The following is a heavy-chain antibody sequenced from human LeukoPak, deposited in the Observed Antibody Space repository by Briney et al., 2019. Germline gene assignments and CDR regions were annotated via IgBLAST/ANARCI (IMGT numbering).Heavy chain of an antibody. Sequence: SETLSHTCTVSGGSISSSTYYWGWIRQPPGKGLEWIGSIYYSGSTYHNPSLMSRVTISVDTSNNQISLKLSSVTAADTAVYYCARSSSWYGFDIWGQGTMVTVSS. CDR3: ARSSSWYGFDI. D-gene: IGHD6-13*01. V-gene: IGHV4-39*07. J-gene: IGHJ3*02. CDR1: GGSISSSTYY. CDR2: IYYSGST.